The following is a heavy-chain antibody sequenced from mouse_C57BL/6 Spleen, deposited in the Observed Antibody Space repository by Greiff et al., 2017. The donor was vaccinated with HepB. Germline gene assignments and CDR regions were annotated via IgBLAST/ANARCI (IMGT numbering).Heavy chain of an antibody. CDR1: GYTFTSYW. CDR3: ARLIYDGYYSFAY. V-gene: IGHV1-61*01. D-gene: IGHD2-3*01. Sequence: QVQLKESGAELVRPGSSVKLSCKASGYTFTSYWMDWVKQRPGQGLEWIGNIYPSDSETHYNQKFKDKATLTVDKSSSTAYMQLSSLTSEDSAVYYCARLIYDGYYSFAYWGQGTLVTVSA. CDR2: IYPSDSET. J-gene: IGHJ3*01.